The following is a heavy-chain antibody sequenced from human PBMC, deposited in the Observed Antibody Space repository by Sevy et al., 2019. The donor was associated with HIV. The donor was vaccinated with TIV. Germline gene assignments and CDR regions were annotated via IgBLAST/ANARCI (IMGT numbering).Heavy chain of an antibody. CDR1: GFTFNNFP. Sequence: EGSLRLSCEASGFTFNNFPIHWVRQAPGKGLEWVAVVSFDGGSKYYADSVRGRFTVSRDNSKNTVYLQMNSLRAEDTAVYYCARDKSTYYDFWSGYPNYYYYGMDVWGQGTTVTVSS. V-gene: IGHV3-30-3*01. CDR3: ARDKSTYYDFWSGYPNYYYYGMDV. J-gene: IGHJ6*02. D-gene: IGHD3-3*01. CDR2: VSFDGGSK.